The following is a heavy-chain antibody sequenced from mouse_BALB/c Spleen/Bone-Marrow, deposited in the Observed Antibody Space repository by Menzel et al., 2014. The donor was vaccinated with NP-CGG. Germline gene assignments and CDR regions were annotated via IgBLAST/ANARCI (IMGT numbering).Heavy chain of an antibody. Sequence: VQLQQSGPELVKPGASVKISCEASGYTFTDYNMQWVKQSHGKSLEWIGYIYPYNGGTGYNQKFRSKATLTVDSSSSTAYMELRSLTSEDSAVYYCAREGGYYDAMDYWGQGTSVTVSS. CDR3: AREGGYYDAMDY. V-gene: IGHV1S29*02. D-gene: IGHD2-2*01. CDR2: IYPYNGGT. CDR1: GYTFTDYN. J-gene: IGHJ4*01.